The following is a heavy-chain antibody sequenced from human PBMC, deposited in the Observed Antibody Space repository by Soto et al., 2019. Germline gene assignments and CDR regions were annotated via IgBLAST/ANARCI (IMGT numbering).Heavy chain of an antibody. CDR1: GYSFTSYW. V-gene: IGHV5-51*01. CDR2: IYPGDSDT. CDR3: ARRRYSSGWYKLADAFDI. Sequence: GESLKISCKGSGYSFTSYWIGWVRQMPGKGLEWMGIIYPGDSDTRYSPSFQGQVTISADKSISTAHLQWSSLKASDTAMYYCARRRYSSGWYKLADAFDIWGQGTMVTVSS. D-gene: IGHD6-19*01. J-gene: IGHJ3*02.